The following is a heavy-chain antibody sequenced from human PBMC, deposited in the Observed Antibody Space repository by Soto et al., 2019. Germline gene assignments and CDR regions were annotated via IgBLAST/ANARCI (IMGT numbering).Heavy chain of an antibody. CDR1: GGTFSSYA. V-gene: IGHV1-69*12. CDR2: IIPIFGTA. Sequence: QVQLVQSGAEVKKPGSSVKVSCKASGGTFSSYAISWVRQAPGQGLEWMGGIIPIFGTANYAQKFQGRVTITADESTSTAYMKLSSLRSEDTAVYYCARAPHAQYSSSWYYYYYGMDVWGQGTTVTVSS. D-gene: IGHD6-13*01. CDR3: ARAPHAQYSSSWYYYYYGMDV. J-gene: IGHJ6*02.